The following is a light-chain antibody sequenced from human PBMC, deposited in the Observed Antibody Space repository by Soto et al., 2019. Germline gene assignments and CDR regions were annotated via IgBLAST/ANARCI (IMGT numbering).Light chain of an antibody. Sequence: EIVLTQSPGTLSLSPGERATLSCRASQSVSSSYLAWYQQKPGQAPRLLIYGASSRATGIPDRFSGSGSGTDFTLTISRLEREDLAVYYCQQYGSSPPMYTFGQGTKLEIK. CDR3: QQYGSSPPMYT. J-gene: IGKJ2*01. CDR1: QSVSSSY. V-gene: IGKV3-20*01. CDR2: GAS.